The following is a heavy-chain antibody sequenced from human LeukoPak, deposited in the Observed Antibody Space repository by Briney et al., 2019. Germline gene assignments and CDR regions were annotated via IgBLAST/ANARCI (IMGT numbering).Heavy chain of an antibody. CDR1: GYTFTSYY. D-gene: IGHD5-24*01. CDR3: ARERGDGYLFDY. Sequence: ASVKVSCKASGYTFTSYYMHWVRQAPGQGLEWMGIINPSGGSTSYAQKFQGRVTITTDESTSTAYMELSSLRSEDTAVYYCARERGDGYLFDYWGQGTLVTVSS. CDR2: INPSGGST. V-gene: IGHV1-46*01. J-gene: IGHJ4*02.